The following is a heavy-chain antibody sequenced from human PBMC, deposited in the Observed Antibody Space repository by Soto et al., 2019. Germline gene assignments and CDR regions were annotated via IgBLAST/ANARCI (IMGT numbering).Heavy chain of an antibody. CDR3: AHRPSGWYLFDY. CDR2: IYWNDDK. CDR1: GFSLSSSGLG. D-gene: IGHD6-19*01. Sequence: SGPTLVNPTQTLTLTCAFSGFSLSSSGLGVGWIRQPPGKALEWLALIYWNDDKRYSPSLKARLTITKDTSKNQVVLTMTNMDPVDTATYYCAHRPSGWYLFDYWGQGALVTVSS. J-gene: IGHJ4*02. V-gene: IGHV2-5*01.